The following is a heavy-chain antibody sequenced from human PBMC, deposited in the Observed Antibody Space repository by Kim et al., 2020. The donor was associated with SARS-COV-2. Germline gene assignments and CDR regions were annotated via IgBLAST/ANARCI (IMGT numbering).Heavy chain of an antibody. D-gene: IGHD1-26*01. CDR1: GGTFSSYA. V-gene: IGHV1-69*13. CDR3: AREVWEGSRLLGS. J-gene: IGHJ4*02. Sequence: SVKVSCKASGGTFSSYAISWVRQAPGQGLEWMGGIIPIFGTANYAQKFQGRVTITADESTSTAYMELSSLRSEDTAVYYCAREVWEGSRLLGSWGQGTLVTVSS. CDR2: IIPIFGTA.